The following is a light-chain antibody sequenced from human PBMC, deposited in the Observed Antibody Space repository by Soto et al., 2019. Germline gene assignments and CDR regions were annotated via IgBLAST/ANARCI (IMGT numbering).Light chain of an antibody. CDR2: DAS. CDR1: QRVRGN. CDR3: QQYSDWPLT. Sequence: EIVMTQSPATLSVSPGERATPSCRASQRVRGNSLACYQKKPGQAPRLLIYDASTRATGIPARFSGSGSGTEFTLTISSLQSEDLAVYFCQQYSDWPLTFGPGTKVDI. J-gene: IGKJ3*01. V-gene: IGKV3-15*01.